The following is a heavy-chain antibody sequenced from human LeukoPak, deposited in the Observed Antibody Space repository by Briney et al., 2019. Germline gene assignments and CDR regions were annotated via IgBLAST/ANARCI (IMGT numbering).Heavy chain of an antibody. CDR2: ISSSSSYI. CDR3: ARDRAWSGSYYGVPDY. V-gene: IGHV3-21*01. CDR1: GFTFSSYS. J-gene: IGHJ4*02. Sequence: GGSLRLSCAASGFTFSSYSMNWVRQAPGKGLEWVSSISSSSSYIYYADSVKGRFTISRDNAKNSLYLQMNSLRAEDTAVYYCARDRAWSGSYYGVPDYWGQGTLVTVSS. D-gene: IGHD3-10*01.